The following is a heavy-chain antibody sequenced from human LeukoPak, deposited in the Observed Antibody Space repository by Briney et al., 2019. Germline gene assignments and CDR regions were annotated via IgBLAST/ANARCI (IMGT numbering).Heavy chain of an antibody. V-gene: IGHV4-59*01. CDR1: GGSISSYY. D-gene: IGHD1-14*01. CDR2: IYYSGST. CDR3: ARDGLRGAGPGLDS. Sequence: SETLALTCTVSGGSISSYYWSWIRQPPGKGLEWIGYIYYSGSTNYNPSLKSRVTISVDTSKNHFSLKLSSVTAADTAVYYCARDGLRGAGPGLDSWGQGTLVTVSS. J-gene: IGHJ4*02.